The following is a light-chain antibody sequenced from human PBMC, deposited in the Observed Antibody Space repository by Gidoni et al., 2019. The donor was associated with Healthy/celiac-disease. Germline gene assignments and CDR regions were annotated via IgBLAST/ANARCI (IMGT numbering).Light chain of an antibody. CDR2: DAS. J-gene: IGKJ1*01. CDR3: QQNYSTPLT. V-gene: IGKV1-39*01. Sequence: DIQMTQSPSSLSASVGDRVTITCRASQSISSHLNWYQQKHGKDPKRLSYDASSWQRGVPSKFSGSGAGTNFTLTISSRQPEDVAAYYCQQNYSTPLTFGQGTKVEIK. CDR1: QSISSH.